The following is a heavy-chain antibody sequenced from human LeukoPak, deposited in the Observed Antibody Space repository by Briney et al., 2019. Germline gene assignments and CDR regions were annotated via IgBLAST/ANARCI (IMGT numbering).Heavy chain of an antibody. J-gene: IGHJ4*02. V-gene: IGHV4-39*01. D-gene: IGHD3-3*01. CDR1: GGSISSSSYY. CDR3: VSTATIFGVAPFDY. Sequence: PSETLSLTCTVSGGSISSSSYYWGWIRQPPGKGLEWIGSIYYSGSTYYNPSLKSRVTISVDTSKNQFSLKLSSVTAADTAVYYCVSTATIFGVAPFDYWGQGSLVTVSS. CDR2: IYYSGST.